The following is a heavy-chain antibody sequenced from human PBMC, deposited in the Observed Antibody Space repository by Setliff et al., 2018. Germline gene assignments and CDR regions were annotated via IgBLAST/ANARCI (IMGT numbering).Heavy chain of an antibody. D-gene: IGHD3-3*01. V-gene: IGHV4-59*05. Sequence: PSETLSLTCTVSGASISSYYWSWIRQPPGKGLEWIGSMYSSGSTYYNPPLKSRVTISVDTSQNQFSLKLSSVTAADTAAYYCASHPRVTIFGVVAFDYWGQGILVTVSS. CDR3: ASHPRVTIFGVVAFDY. J-gene: IGHJ4*02. CDR1: GASISSYY. CDR2: MYSSGST.